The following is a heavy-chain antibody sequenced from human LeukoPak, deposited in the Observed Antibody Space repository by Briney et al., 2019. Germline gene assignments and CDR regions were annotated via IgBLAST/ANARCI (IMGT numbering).Heavy chain of an antibody. V-gene: IGHV4-4*07. Sequence: SETLSLTCTVSGDSVSSSYWSWIRQPAGKGLEWIGRIYTSGSTNYNPSLKSRVTMSVDTSKSQFSLKLSSVTAADTAVYYCARAVRHYYDSSGYFSSYYYYYMDVWGKGTTVTISS. CDR2: IYTSGST. D-gene: IGHD3-22*01. J-gene: IGHJ6*03. CDR1: GDSVSSSY. CDR3: ARAVRHYYDSSGYFSSYYYYYMDV.